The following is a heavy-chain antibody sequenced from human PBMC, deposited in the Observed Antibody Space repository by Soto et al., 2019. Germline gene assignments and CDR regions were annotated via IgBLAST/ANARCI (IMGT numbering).Heavy chain of an antibody. CDR3: ARDLWTDTNRGDDAFDI. V-gene: IGHV3-7*01. CDR1: GFTFSSYW. J-gene: IGHJ3*02. Sequence: LRLSCAASGFTFSSYWMSWVRQAPGKGLEWVANIKQDGSEKYYVDSVKGRFTISRDNAKNSLYLQMNSLRAEDTAVYYCARDLWTDTNRGDDAFDIWGQGTMVTVSS. D-gene: IGHD5-18*01. CDR2: IKQDGSEK.